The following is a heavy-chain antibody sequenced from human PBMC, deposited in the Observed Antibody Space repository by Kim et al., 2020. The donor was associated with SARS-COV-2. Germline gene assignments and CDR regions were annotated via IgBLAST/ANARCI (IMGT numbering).Heavy chain of an antibody. D-gene: IGHD1-26*01. CDR2: ISGSGGST. CDR3: AKDRSYYSIYFDY. Sequence: GGSLRLSCAAPGFTFSSYAMSWVRQAPGKGLEWVSAISGSGGSTYYADSVKGRFTISRDNSKNTLYLQMNSLRAEDTAVYYCAKDRSYYSIYFDYWGQGTLVTVSS. J-gene: IGHJ4*02. CDR1: GFTFSSYA. V-gene: IGHV3-23*01.